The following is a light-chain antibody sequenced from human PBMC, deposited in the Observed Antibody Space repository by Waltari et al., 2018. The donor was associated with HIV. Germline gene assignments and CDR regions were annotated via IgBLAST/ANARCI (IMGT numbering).Light chain of an antibody. Sequence: SSELTQDPVLSVALGPTIKITCQGDSLRNFFPNLYQQPPGQAPIPVVYGANRRPSGIPDRFSASNSGNTSSLIISDSQAVDEADYYCHSRDTDGDHYVFGGGTRVIV. CDR2: GAN. CDR1: SLRNFF. J-gene: IGLJ1*01. V-gene: IGLV3-19*01. CDR3: HSRDTDGDHYV.